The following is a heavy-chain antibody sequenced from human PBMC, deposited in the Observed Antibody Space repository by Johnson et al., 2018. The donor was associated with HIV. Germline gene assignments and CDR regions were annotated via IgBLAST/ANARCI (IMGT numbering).Heavy chain of an antibody. V-gene: IGHV3-30*04. J-gene: IGHJ3*02. CDR3: ARDLGTTDAFDI. Sequence: QVQLVESGGGVVQPGRSLRLSCAASGLTFSSYAMHWVRQAPGKGLEWVAVISYDGSNKYYADSVKGRFTISRDNSKNTLYLQMNSLRAEDTAVYYCARDLGTTDAFDIWGQGTMVTVSS. D-gene: IGHD7-27*01. CDR2: ISYDGSNK. CDR1: GLTFSSYA.